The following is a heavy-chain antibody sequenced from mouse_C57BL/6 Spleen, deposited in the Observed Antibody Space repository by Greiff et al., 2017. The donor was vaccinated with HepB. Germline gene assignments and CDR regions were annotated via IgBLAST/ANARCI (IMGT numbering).Heavy chain of an antibody. CDR1: GFNIKDDY. Sequence: EVQLQQSGAELVRPGASVKLSCTASGFNIKDDYMHWVKQRPEQGLEWIGWIDPENGDTEYASKFQGKATITADTSSNPAYLQLSSLTSEDTAVYYCTTDGYDRDYAMDYWGQGTSVTVSS. CDR2: IDPENGDT. V-gene: IGHV14-4*01. D-gene: IGHD2-2*01. CDR3: TTDGYDRDYAMDY. J-gene: IGHJ4*01.